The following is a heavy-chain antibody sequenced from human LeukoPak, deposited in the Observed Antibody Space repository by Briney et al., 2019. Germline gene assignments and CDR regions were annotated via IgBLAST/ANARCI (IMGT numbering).Heavy chain of an antibody. V-gene: IGHV4-38-2*02. D-gene: IGHD2-15*01. CDR3: ARDSGRYLGYCSGGSCFHAAY. J-gene: IGHJ4*02. CDR1: GYSISSGYY. CDR2: IYYSGST. Sequence: PSETLSLTCTVSGYSISSGYYWGWIRQPPGKGLEWIGYIYYSGSTYYNPSLKSRVTISVDTSKNQFSLKLSSVTAADTAVYYCARDSGRYLGYCSGGSCFHAAYWGQGTLVTVSS.